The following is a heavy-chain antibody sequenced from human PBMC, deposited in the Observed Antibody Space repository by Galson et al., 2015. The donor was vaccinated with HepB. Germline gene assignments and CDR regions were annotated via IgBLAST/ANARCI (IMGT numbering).Heavy chain of an antibody. V-gene: IGHV3-30-3*01. J-gene: IGHJ3*02. CDR3: ARASLGAASAFDI. CDR2: ISYDGSNK. CDR1: GFTFSSYA. Sequence: SLRLSCAASGFTFSSYAMHWVRQAPGKGLEWVAVISYDGSNKYYADSVKGRFTISRDNSKNTLYLQMNSLRAEDTAVYYCARASLGAASAFDIWGQGTMVTVSS. D-gene: IGHD3-10*01.